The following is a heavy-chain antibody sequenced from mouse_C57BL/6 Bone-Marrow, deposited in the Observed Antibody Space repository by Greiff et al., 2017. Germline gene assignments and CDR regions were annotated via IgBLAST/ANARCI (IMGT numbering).Heavy chain of an antibody. D-gene: IGHD3-3*01. CDR2: ISSGGDYI. CDR1: GFTFSSYA. V-gene: IGHV5-9-1*02. CDR3: TRDGADYFDY. J-gene: IGHJ2*01. Sequence: EVTLVASGEGLVKPGGSLKLSCAASGFTFSSYAMSWVRQTPEKRLEWVAYISSGGDYIYYADTVKGRFTISRDNARNTLYLQMSSLKSEDTAMYYCTRDGADYFDYWGQGTTLTVSS.